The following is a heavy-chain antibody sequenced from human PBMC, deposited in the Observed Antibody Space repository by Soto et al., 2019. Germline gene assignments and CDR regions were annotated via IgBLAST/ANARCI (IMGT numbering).Heavy chain of an antibody. CDR2: VSPYTGDT. CDR1: GYSFTDVY. Sequence: GASVKVSCKASGYSFTDVYIHWVRQAPGQGLEWLGWVSPYTGDTNYAQAFQDRVTMTRDTSISTAYMELTRLTYDDTAMFYCAREYDLTVLWGRGTPVTVSS. J-gene: IGHJ4*02. CDR3: AREYDLTVL. D-gene: IGHD3-3*01. V-gene: IGHV1-2*02.